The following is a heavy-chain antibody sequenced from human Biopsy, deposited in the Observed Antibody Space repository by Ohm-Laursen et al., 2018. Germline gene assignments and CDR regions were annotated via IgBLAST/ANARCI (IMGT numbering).Heavy chain of an antibody. D-gene: IGHD3-10*01. J-gene: IGHJ4*02. CDR3: VRGGSGSFPFDY. CDR2: LFTSGTT. CDR1: GGSINSYY. V-gene: IGHV4-4*07. Sequence: SDTLSLTCTVSGGSINSYYWSWIRQPAGKGLEWIGRLFTSGTTNYGPSLNIRVTMSVDTSTNQFSLRLTSVTAADTAVYYCVRGGSGSFPFDYWGPGTLVTVSS.